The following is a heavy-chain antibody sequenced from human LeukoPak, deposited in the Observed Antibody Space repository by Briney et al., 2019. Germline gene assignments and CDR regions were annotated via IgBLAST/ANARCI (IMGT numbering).Heavy chain of an antibody. CDR2: MLDTVTT. Sequence: SETLSLTCAVSGASMNTHYWSWSRQPPGEGLEWIGYMLDTVTTKDNPSLKSRFTLSADTSKNQFSLRLTSVTAADTAVYYCATIKRGKIFVYFDCWGQGISVTVSS. D-gene: IGHD1-1*01. J-gene: IGHJ4*02. CDR1: GASMNTHY. V-gene: IGHV4-59*11. CDR3: ATIKRGKIFVYFDC.